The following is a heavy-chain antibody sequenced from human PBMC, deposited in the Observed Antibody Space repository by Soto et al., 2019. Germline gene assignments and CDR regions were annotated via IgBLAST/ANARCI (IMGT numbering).Heavy chain of an antibody. Sequence: QVQLQESGPGLVKPSGTLSLTCAVSNGSITSGNWWSWVRQPPGKGLEWIGDIYQTGSTNYNPSLRSRVIISVDKSKNNFYLSLSSGTAADTAVYFCARVWGALAPIAGWFGPWGRGILVTVSS. V-gene: IGHV4-4*02. CDR3: ARVWGALAPIAGWFGP. J-gene: IGHJ5*02. CDR2: IYQTGST. CDR1: NGSITSGNW. D-gene: IGHD3-16*01.